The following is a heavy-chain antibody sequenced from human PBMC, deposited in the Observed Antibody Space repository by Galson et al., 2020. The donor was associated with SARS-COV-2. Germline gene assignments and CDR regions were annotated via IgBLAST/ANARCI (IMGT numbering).Heavy chain of an antibody. D-gene: IGHD3-3*01. J-gene: IGHJ4*02. CDR3: ARVALGSEWLPFDR. V-gene: IGHV4-59*01. CDR1: GGSLNSYY. CDR2: IYYSGGA. Sequence: SETLSLTCSVSGGSLNSYYWSWIRQSPGQGLEWIGYIYYSGGAKYNPYPKSRVTISVDMYQNQFSLKVTSVTAADTAVYYCARVALGSEWLPFDRGGQGTLVIVSA.